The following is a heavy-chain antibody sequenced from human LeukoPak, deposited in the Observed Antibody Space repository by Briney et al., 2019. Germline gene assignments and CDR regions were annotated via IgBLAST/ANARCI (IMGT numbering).Heavy chain of an antibody. CDR3: AKGLPVSDFWSGNGYYYGMDV. CDR1: EFTFSGYA. D-gene: IGHD3-3*01. V-gene: IGHV3-23*01. J-gene: IGHJ6*02. Sequence: GGSLRLSCAASEFTFSGYAMSWVRQAPGKGPEWVSTITENGDRSYYIVSVKGRFTISRDISKNTLYLQMNSLRAEDTAVYYCAKGLPVSDFWSGNGYYYGMDVWGQGTTVTVS. CDR2: ITENGDRS.